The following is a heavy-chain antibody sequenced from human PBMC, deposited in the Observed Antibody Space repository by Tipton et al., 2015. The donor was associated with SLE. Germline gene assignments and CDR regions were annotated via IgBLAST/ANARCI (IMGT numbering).Heavy chain of an antibody. CDR2: IYSGGTT. Sequence: TLSLTCTVSGVSISGYYWSWIRQPPGKGLEWIGYIYSGGTTNYNPSLRSRVTMSVDTSQNQFSLKLSSVTAADTAVYYCARHGGYWYFDFWGRGTLVTVSS. V-gene: IGHV4-59*08. D-gene: IGHD3-16*01. CDR1: GVSISGYY. CDR3: ARHGGYWYFDF. J-gene: IGHJ2*01.